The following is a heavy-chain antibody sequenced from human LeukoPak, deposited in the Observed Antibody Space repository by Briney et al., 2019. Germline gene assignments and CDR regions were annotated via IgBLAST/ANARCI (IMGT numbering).Heavy chain of an antibody. CDR1: GFTFGSYG. V-gene: IGHV3-33*01. Sequence: PGGSLRLSCAASGFTFGSYGMHWVRQAPGKGLEWVAVIWYDGSNKYYADSVKGRFTISRDNSKNTLYLQMNSLRAEDTAVYYCARGGSYYPFDYWGQGTLVTVSS. CDR3: ARGGSYYPFDY. J-gene: IGHJ4*02. CDR2: IWYDGSNK. D-gene: IGHD1-26*01.